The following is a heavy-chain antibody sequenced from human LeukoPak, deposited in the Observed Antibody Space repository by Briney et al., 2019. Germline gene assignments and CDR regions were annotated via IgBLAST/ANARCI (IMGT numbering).Heavy chain of an antibody. J-gene: IGHJ4*02. CDR3: ARPRRQYSSSWAIDY. CDR1: GYTFTSYG. D-gene: IGHD6-13*01. CDR2: ISAYNGNT. Sequence: GASVKVSCKASGYTFTSYGISWVRQAPGQGLEWMGWISAYNGNTNYAQKLQGRVTMTTDTSTSTAYMELRSLRSDDTAVYYCARPRRQYSSSWAIDYWGQGTLVTVSS. V-gene: IGHV1-18*01.